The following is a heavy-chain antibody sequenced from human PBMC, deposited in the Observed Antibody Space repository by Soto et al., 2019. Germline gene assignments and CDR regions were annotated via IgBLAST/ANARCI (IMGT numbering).Heavy chain of an antibody. CDR3: ARKHWLGLDY. J-gene: IGHJ4*02. V-gene: IGHV4-59*08. Sequence: PSETLSLTCTVSGGSISRYYWSWIRQPPGKGLEWIGYIYYSGSTNYNPSLKSRVTISVATSKNQFSLKLSSVTAADTAVYYCARKHWLGLDYWGQGTLVTVSS. D-gene: IGHD6-19*01. CDR2: IYYSGST. CDR1: GGSISRYY.